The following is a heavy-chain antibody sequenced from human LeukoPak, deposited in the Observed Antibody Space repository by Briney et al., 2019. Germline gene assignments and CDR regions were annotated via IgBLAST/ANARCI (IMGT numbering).Heavy chain of an antibody. Sequence: PGGSLRLSCAASGFTFSSYSMNWVRQAPGKGLEWVSFTRFDGRDEYYGDSMKGRFVVSRDNSKNTFYLQMNSLKEEDSAVYYCAREGPHVPSTGKYLGAFDVWGQGTRVTVTS. V-gene: IGHV3-30*02. CDR3: AREGPHVPSTGKYLGAFDV. CDR2: TRFDGRDE. D-gene: IGHD1-14*01. CDR1: GFTFSSYS. J-gene: IGHJ3*01.